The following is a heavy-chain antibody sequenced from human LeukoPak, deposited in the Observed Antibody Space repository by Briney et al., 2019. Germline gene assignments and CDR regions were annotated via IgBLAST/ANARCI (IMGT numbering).Heavy chain of an antibody. D-gene: IGHD3-22*01. CDR1: GGSISSSKYY. Sequence: TSETLSLSCTVSGGSISSSKYYWGWIRQPPGKGLEWIGSIYYSGSAYYNPSLKSRVTISVDTSKNQFSLKLSSVTAADTAVYYCARIYDSSGYPYYFDYWGQGTLVTVSS. CDR3: ARIYDSSGYPYYFDY. J-gene: IGHJ4*02. CDR2: IYYSGSA. V-gene: IGHV4-39*07.